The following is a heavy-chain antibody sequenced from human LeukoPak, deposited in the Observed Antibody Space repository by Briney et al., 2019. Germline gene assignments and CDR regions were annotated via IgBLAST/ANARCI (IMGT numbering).Heavy chain of an antibody. J-gene: IGHJ4*02. CDR1: GGSISSYY. D-gene: IGHD3-16*02. Sequence: SETLSLTCTVSGGSISSYYWSWIRQPPGKGLEWIGYIYYSGSTNYNPSLKSRVTISVDTSKNQFSLKLSSVTAADTAVYYCARINYDYVWGSYRYTFGYWGQGTLVTVSS. V-gene: IGHV4-59*01. CDR3: ARINYDYVWGSYRYTFGY. CDR2: IYYSGST.